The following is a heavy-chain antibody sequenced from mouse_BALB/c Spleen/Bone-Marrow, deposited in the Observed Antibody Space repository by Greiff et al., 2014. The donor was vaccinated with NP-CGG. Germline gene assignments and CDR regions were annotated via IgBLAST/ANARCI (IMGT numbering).Heavy chain of an antibody. CDR2: IDPANGNT. CDR3: APYYYGSSSFAY. V-gene: IGHV14-3*02. Sequence: KQRPEQGLEWIGRIDPANGNTKYDPKFQGKATITADTSSNTAYLQLSSLTSEDTAVYYCAPYYYGSSSFAYWGQGTLVTVSA. J-gene: IGHJ3*01. D-gene: IGHD1-1*01.